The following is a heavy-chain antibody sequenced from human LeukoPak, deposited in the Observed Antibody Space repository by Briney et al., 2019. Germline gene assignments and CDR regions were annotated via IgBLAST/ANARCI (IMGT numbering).Heavy chain of an antibody. Sequence: GGSLRLSCAASGFTFSSYNMNWVRQAPGKGLEWVSSISSSSSYIYYADSVKGRFTISRDNAKNSLYLQMNSLRAEDTAVYYCARVRREYQLLYYFDYWGQGTLVTVSS. D-gene: IGHD2-2*01. V-gene: IGHV3-21*01. CDR3: ARVRREYQLLYYFDY. J-gene: IGHJ4*02. CDR1: GFTFSSYN. CDR2: ISSSSSYI.